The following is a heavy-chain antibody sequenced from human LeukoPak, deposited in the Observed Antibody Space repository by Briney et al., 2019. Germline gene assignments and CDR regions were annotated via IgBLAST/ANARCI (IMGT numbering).Heavy chain of an antibody. CDR3: ARAAPGIVTYFDF. Sequence: PSQTLSLTCTVSGGSISSGGYYWSWIRQPPGKGLEWIGYIYHSGSTYYNPSLKSRVTISVDRSKNQFSLQLNSVTPEDTAVYYCARAAPGIVTYFDFWGQGTQVTVSS. V-gene: IGHV4-30-2*01. CDR2: IYHSGST. J-gene: IGHJ4*02. D-gene: IGHD6-13*01. CDR1: GGSISSGGYY.